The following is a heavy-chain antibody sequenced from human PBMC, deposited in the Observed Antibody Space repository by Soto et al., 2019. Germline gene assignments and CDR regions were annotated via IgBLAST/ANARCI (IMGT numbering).Heavy chain of an antibody. D-gene: IGHD2-15*01. Sequence: QVQLVESGGGVVQPGRSLRLSCAASGFIFNEYGMHWVRQAPGKGLEWVAVIWYDGSNKYYADSVRGRFTFSRDNSRNTMSQQMNSLRVEDTAMYYCARWGCSGSNCNLNQRSFDLWGQGTLVTVSS. J-gene: IGHJ4*02. CDR1: GFIFNEYG. V-gene: IGHV3-33*01. CDR3: ARWGCSGSNCNLNQRSFDL. CDR2: IWYDGSNK.